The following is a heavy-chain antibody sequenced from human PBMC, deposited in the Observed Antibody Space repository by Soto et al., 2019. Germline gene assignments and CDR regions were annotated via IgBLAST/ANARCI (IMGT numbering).Heavy chain of an antibody. Sequence: GGSLRLSCAASGFTFSRYSMNWVRQAPGKGLEWVSSISSTTNYIYYADSMKGRFTVPRDNAKNSVYLDMNSLSAEDTAVYYCARESEDLTSNFDYWGQGTLVTVSS. CDR3: ARESEDLTSNFDY. CDR2: ISSTTNYI. V-gene: IGHV3-21*01. CDR1: GFTFSRYS. J-gene: IGHJ4*02.